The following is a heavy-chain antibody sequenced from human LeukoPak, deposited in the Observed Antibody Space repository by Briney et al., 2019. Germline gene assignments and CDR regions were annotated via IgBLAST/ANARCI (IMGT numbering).Heavy chain of an antibody. D-gene: IGHD4-11*01. V-gene: IGHV4-59*08. J-gene: IGHJ6*02. CDR2: IYYSET. CDR1: GGSISGSY. CDR3: ARTQGWGTVRTGYYYGMDV. Sequence: SETLSLTCTVSGGSISGSYWSWIRQPPGKGLEWIGYIYYSETYYNPFLKSRVTISLDTSKNQFSLNLRFVTATDTAVYYCARTQGWGTVRTGYYYGMDVWGQGTTVTVSS.